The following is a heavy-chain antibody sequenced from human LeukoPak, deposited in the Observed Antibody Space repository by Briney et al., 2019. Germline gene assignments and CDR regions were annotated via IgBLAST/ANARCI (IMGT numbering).Heavy chain of an antibody. D-gene: IGHD3-22*01. CDR2: TSGGDGRT. CDR3: ARGSGYFLDFDY. CDR1: GFTFSSYA. Sequence: GRSLRLSCAASGFTFSSYAMSWVRQAPGKGLEWVSATSGGDGRTYYADSVKGRFTISRDNSKNTLFLQMNSLKAEDTAVYYCARGSGYFLDFDYWGQGTLVTVSS. J-gene: IGHJ4*02. V-gene: IGHV3-23*01.